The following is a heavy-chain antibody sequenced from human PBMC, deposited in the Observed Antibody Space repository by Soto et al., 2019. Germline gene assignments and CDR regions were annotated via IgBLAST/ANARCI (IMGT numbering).Heavy chain of an antibody. V-gene: IGHV3-23*01. CDR3: RLRGYSSGWSDPYYFDY. CDR2: ISGSGGST. Sequence: GGSLRLSCAASGFTFSSYAMSWVRQAPGKGLEWVSAISGSGGSTYYADSVKGRFTISRDNSKNTLYLQMNSLRAEDTAVYYCRLRGYSSGWSDPYYFDYWGQGTLVTVSS. CDR1: GFTFSSYA. J-gene: IGHJ4*02. D-gene: IGHD6-19*01.